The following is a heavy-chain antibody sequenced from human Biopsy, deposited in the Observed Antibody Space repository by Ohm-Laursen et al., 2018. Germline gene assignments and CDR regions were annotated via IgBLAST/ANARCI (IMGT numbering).Heavy chain of an antibody. CDR1: GFSFDDFA. D-gene: IGHD3-10*01. Sequence: SLRLSCAASGFSFDDFAMHWVRQAPDKGLEWVALTWDDGSHQYYADSVKGRFTISRDNSKNSLYLHINTLRVEDTAVYYCVTDRLDDVTKVRGIMTDWGQGTLVTVSS. J-gene: IGHJ4*02. CDR2: TWDDGSHQ. V-gene: IGHV3-33*08. CDR3: VTDRLDDVTKVRGIMTD.